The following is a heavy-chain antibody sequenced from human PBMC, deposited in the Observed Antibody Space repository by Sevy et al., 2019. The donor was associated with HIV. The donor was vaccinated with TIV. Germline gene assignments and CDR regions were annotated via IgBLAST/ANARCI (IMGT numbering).Heavy chain of an antibody. Sequence: GGSLRLSCAASGFTFSTYNMNWVRQAPGKGLEWVSSITFSSNYIYYADSVKGRFTISRDKAKNSLYLQMNSLRAEDTAVYYCARSWEQQLHDAFDIWGQGTMVTVSS. D-gene: IGHD6-13*01. CDR1: GFTFSTYN. J-gene: IGHJ3*02. CDR2: ITFSSNYI. CDR3: ARSWEQQLHDAFDI. V-gene: IGHV3-21*01.